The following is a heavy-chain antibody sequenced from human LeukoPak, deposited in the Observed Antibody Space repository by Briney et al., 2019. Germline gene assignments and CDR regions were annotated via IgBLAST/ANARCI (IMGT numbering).Heavy chain of an antibody. Sequence: SETLSLTCTVSGGSISSSSYYWSWIRQPPGKGLEWIGYIYYSGSTNYNPSLKSRVTISVDTSKNQFSLKLSSVTAADTAVYYCARGEQQLVRPEYFQHWGQGTLVTVSS. D-gene: IGHD6-13*01. V-gene: IGHV4-61*01. J-gene: IGHJ1*01. CDR1: GGSISSSSYY. CDR2: IYYSGST. CDR3: ARGEQQLVRPEYFQH.